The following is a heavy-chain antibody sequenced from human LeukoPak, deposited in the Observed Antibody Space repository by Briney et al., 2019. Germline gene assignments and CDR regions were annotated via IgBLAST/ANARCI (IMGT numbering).Heavy chain of an antibody. CDR3: AKDHGYSYGVFDS. Sequence: GGSLRLSCAASGFTVSSNYMSWVRQAPGKGLEWVSVIYSGGSTYYADSVKGPFTISRDNSKNTLYLQMNSLGAEDTAVYYCAKDHGYSYGVFDSWGQGTLVTVSS. V-gene: IGHV3-53*01. CDR2: IYSGGST. J-gene: IGHJ4*02. D-gene: IGHD5-18*01. CDR1: GFTVSSNY.